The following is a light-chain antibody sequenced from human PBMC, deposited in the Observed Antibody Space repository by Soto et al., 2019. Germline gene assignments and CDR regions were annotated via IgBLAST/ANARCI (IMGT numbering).Light chain of an antibody. V-gene: IGKV1-33*01. CDR2: DAS. CDR3: QQYDNLPLT. Sequence: DMQIRKSHPSLSASVGDRVTITCQASQAISNYLNCYQQKPGKAPKLLIYDASNLETGVPSRFSGSGSGTDFTFTISSLQPEDIATYYCQQYDNLPLTFGGGTKVDIK. J-gene: IGKJ4*01. CDR1: QAISNY.